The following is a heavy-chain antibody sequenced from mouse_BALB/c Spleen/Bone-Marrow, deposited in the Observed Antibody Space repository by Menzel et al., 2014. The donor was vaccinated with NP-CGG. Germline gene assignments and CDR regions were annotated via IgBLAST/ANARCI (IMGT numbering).Heavy chain of an antibody. CDR1: GFTFSNYG. Sequence: EVQLQESGGDLVKPGGSLKLSCAASGFTFSNYGMSWVRQTPDKRLEWVATINSGGSYTYYPDSVKGRFTVSRDNAKNTLYLQMSSLKSEDTAMYYCARQTYYDYDGYFDYWGQGTTLTVSS. CDR2: INSGGSYT. J-gene: IGHJ2*01. V-gene: IGHV5-6*01. CDR3: ARQTYYDYDGYFDY. D-gene: IGHD2-4*01.